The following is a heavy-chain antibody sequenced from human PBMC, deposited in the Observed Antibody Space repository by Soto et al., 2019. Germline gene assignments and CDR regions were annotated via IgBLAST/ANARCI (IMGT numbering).Heavy chain of an antibody. J-gene: IGHJ6*03. D-gene: IGHD4-17*01. CDR1: GYTFTGYY. Sequence: GASVKVSCKASGYTFTGYYMHWVRQAPGQGLEWMGWINPNSGGTNYAQKFQGWVTMTRDTSISTAYMELSRLRSDDTAVYYCARDTGRYGDSTLHYYYYMDVWGKGTTVTVSS. CDR2: INPNSGGT. CDR3: ARDTGRYGDSTLHYYYYMDV. V-gene: IGHV1-2*04.